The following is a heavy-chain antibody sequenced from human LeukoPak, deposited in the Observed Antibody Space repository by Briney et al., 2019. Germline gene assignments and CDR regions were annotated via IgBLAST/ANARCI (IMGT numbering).Heavy chain of an antibody. CDR2: IKHDGSER. Sequence: GGSLRLSCAASGFTFSNFWMSWVRQPPGKGLEWVANIKHDGSERYYVDSVKGRFSISRDNAKNSVYLQMNSLRAEDTAVYYCAGGYAMDVWGQGTTVTVSS. V-gene: IGHV3-7*02. D-gene: IGHD1-26*01. J-gene: IGHJ6*02. CDR3: AGGYAMDV. CDR1: GFTFSNFW.